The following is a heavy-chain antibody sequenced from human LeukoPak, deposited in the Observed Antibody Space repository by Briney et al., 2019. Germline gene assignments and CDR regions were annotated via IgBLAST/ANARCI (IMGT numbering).Heavy chain of an antibody. CDR3: ARDSRNYYDSSGYSNWFDP. D-gene: IGHD3-22*01. V-gene: IGHV4-59*01. Sequence: SETLSLTSTLSGGSISSYYWSWIRQPPGKGLEWIGYIYYSGSTNYNPSLKSRVTISVDTSKNQFSLKLSSVTAADTAVYYCARDSRNYYDSSGYSNWFDPWDREPWSPSPQ. CDR2: IYYSGST. CDR1: GGSISSYY. J-gene: IGHJ5*02.